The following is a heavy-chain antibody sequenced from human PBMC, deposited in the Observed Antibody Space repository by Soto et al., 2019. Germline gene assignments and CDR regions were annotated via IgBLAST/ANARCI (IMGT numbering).Heavy chain of an antibody. J-gene: IGHJ6*02. CDR3: TTGWFTMVRGPGRHYGMDV. Sequence: EVQLVESGGGLVKPGGSLRLSCAASGFTFSNAWMNWVRQAPGKGLEWVGRIKSKTDGGTTDYAAPVKGRFTISRDDSKNTLYLQMNSLKTEDTAVYYCTTGWFTMVRGPGRHYGMDVRGQGTTVTVSS. D-gene: IGHD3-10*01. CDR1: GFTFSNAW. V-gene: IGHV3-15*07. CDR2: IKSKTDGGTT.